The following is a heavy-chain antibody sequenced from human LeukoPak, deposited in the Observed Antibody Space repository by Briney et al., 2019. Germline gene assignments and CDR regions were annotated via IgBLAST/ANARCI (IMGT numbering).Heavy chain of an antibody. Sequence: PGRSLTLSCAASVFTFSSYAMHWVRQAPGKGLEWVAVISYDGSNKFYADSVKARFTFSRDNSKNTLYLQMDSLRAEETAVYYCARGTVPSRTWYLDLWGRGTLVTVSS. D-gene: IGHD4-17*01. V-gene: IGHV3-30*04. CDR3: ARGTVPSRTWYLDL. J-gene: IGHJ2*01. CDR2: ISYDGSNK. CDR1: VFTFSSYA.